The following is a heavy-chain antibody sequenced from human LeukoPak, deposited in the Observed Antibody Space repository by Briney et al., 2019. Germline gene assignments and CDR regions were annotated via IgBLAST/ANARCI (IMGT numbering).Heavy chain of an antibody. J-gene: IGHJ5*02. V-gene: IGHV1-18*01. CDR3: VSWAGVKLNNWFDP. D-gene: IGHD4-23*01. CDR2: ISAYNGNT. CDR1: GGTFSSYA. Sequence: ASVKVSCKASGGTFSSYAISWVRLAPGQGLEWMGWISAYNGNTNYAQKFQGRVTMTEDTSTDTAYMELSSLRSEDTAVYYCVSWAGVKLNNWFDPWGQGTLVTVSS.